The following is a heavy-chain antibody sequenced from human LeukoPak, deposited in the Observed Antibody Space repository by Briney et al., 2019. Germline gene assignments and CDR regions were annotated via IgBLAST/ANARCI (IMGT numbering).Heavy chain of an antibody. CDR1: GGSISSYY. CDR2: IYTSGST. Sequence: SETLSLTCTVSGGSISSYYWSWIRQPAGKGLEWIGRIYTSGSTNYNPSLKSRVTMSVDTSKNQFSLKLSSVTAADTAVYYCARTGWIQLWLDALDIWGQGTMVTVSS. D-gene: IGHD5-18*01. V-gene: IGHV4-4*07. J-gene: IGHJ3*02. CDR3: ARTGWIQLWLDALDI.